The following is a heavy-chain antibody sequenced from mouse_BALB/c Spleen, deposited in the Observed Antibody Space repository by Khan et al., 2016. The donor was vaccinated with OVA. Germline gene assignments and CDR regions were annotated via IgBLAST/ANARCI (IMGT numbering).Heavy chain of an antibody. CDR1: GYSFTSYW. CDR3: ARSFDSYYFDY. Sequence: VQLQQSGTVLARPGASVKMSCKASGYSFTSYWMHWVKQRPGLGLEWIGALYPGISDTRYNQKFKGKAKLTAVTSASTAYMELSSLTNEDSAVYYCARSFDSYYFDYWGQGTPLTVSS. CDR2: LYPGISDT. V-gene: IGHV1-5*01. D-gene: IGHD2-4*01. J-gene: IGHJ2*01.